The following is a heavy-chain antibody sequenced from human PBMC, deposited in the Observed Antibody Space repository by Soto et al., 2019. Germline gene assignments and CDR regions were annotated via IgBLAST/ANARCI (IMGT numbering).Heavy chain of an antibody. D-gene: IGHD4-17*01. CDR1: GFTFSTYH. V-gene: IGHV3-48*03. CDR3: ARDGSTVTTNYHYAMGV. J-gene: IGHJ6*02. CDR2: IHSGGPRL. Sequence: PGGSLRLSCAASGFTFSTYHMNWVRQAPGRGLQWVSYIHSGGPRLYYADSVKGRFTISRDNAKNSLYQQMNSLRAEDTAVYYCARDGSTVTTNYHYAMGVWGQGTTVTVSS.